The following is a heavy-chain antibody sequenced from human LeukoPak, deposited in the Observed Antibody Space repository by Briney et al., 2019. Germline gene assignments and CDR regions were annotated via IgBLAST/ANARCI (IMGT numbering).Heavy chain of an antibody. CDR3: ARDEPHYYDSSGYYSIGDY. J-gene: IGHJ4*02. D-gene: IGHD3-22*01. CDR2: IIPILGIA. Sequence: GASVKVSCKASGGTFSSYTISWVRQAPGQGLEWMGRIIPILGIANYAQKFQGRVTITADKSTSTAYMELSSLRSEDTAAYYCARDEPHYYDSSGYYSIGDYWGQGTLVTVSS. V-gene: IGHV1-69*04. CDR1: GGTFSSYT.